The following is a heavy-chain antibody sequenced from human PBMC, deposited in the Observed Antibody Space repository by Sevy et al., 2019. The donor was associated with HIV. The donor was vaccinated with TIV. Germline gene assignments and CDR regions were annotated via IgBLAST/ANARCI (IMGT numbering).Heavy chain of an antibody. CDR3: ARGKSGYGYGLDY. D-gene: IGHD5-18*01. Sequence: GGSLRLSCAASGFPVSSNYMSWVRQAPGKGLEWVSVIYSDGSTYHADPVKGRFTITRDNSKNTVYLQMNSLRVEDTAVYYCARGKSGYGYGLDYWGQGTLVTVSP. J-gene: IGHJ4*02. CDR2: IYSDGST. V-gene: IGHV3-66*01. CDR1: GFPVSSNY.